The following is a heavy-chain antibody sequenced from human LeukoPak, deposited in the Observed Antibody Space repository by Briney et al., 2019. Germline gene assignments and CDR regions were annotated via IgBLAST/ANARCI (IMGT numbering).Heavy chain of an antibody. CDR3: ARVSGIAVAGNDAFDI. D-gene: IGHD6-19*01. CDR2: INPNSGGT. Sequence: ASVKVSCKASGYTFTGYYMHWVRQAPGQGLEWMGWINPNSGGTNYAQKFQGRVTMTRDTSISTAYMELSRLRSDDTAVYYCARVSGIAVAGNDAFDIWGQGTMVTVSS. V-gene: IGHV1-2*02. J-gene: IGHJ3*02. CDR1: GYTFTGYY.